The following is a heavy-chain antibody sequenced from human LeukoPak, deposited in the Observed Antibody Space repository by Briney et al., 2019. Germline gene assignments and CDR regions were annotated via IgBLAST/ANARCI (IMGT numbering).Heavy chain of an antibody. CDR2: IWYDGSNK. Sequence: PGRSLRLSCAASGFTFSSYGMHWVRQAPGKGLEWVAVIWYDGSNKYYADSVKGRFTISRDNSKNTLYLQMNSLRAEDTAVYYCASGPRGYYFDYWGQGTLVTVSS. V-gene: IGHV3-33*01. CDR1: GFTFSSYG. CDR3: ASGPRGYYFDY. J-gene: IGHJ4*02. D-gene: IGHD3-10*01.